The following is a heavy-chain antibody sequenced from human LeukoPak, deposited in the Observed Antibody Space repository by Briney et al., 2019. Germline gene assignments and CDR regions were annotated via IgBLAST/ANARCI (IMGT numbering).Heavy chain of an antibody. J-gene: IGHJ4*02. D-gene: IGHD2-2*02. CDR2: ISGSGGST. CDR1: GFTFSSYA. V-gene: IGHV3-23*01. CDR3: ATGGICSSTSCYRYYFDY. Sequence: GGSLRLSCAASGFTFSSYAMSWVRQAPGKGLEWVSAISGSGGSTYYADSVKGRFTISRDNSKNTLYLQMNSLRAEDTAVYYCATGGICSSTSCYRYYFDYWGQGTLVTVSS.